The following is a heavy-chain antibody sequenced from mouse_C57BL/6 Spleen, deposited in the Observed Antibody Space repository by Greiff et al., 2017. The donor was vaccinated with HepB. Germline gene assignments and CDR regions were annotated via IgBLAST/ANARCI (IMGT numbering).Heavy chain of an antibody. CDR3: ARSRTGTFDY. CDR1: GYTFTDYY. V-gene: IGHV1-19*01. Sequence: EVQLQQSGPVLVKPGASVKMSCKASGYTFTDYYMNWVKQSHGKSLEWIGVINPYNGGTSYNQKFKGKATLTVDKSSSTAYMELNSLTSEDSAVYYCARSRTGTFDYWGQGTTLTVSS. D-gene: IGHD4-1*01. J-gene: IGHJ2*01. CDR2: INPYNGGT.